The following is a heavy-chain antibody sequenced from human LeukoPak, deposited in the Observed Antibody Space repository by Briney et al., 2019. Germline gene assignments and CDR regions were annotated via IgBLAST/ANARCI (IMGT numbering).Heavy chain of an antibody. V-gene: IGHV3-7*03. Sequence: PGGSLRLSCAASGFTFRTYWMSWVRPAPGKGLDWVANIKQDGSEKYYVDAVKGRFTISRDNTKNSLYLQMNSLRAEDTAVYYCARGSSSRLYWGQGTLVTVSS. CDR3: ARGSSSRLY. CDR1: GFTFRTYW. D-gene: IGHD2-2*01. CDR2: IKQDGSEK. J-gene: IGHJ4*02.